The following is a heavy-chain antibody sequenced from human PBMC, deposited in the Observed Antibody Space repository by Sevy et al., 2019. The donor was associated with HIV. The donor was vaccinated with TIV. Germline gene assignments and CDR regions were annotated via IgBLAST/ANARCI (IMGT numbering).Heavy chain of an antibody. CDR2: FDPEDEET. CDR3: ATTKDYYDSSGSPFDY. CDR1: GYTLSELS. Sequence: SVKVSCKVSGYTLSELSMHWVRLAPGKGLGWMGSFDPEDEETTYAQKFQGRVTMTEDTSTDTAYMELSSLRSEDTAVYYCATTKDYYDSSGSPFDYWGQGTLVTVSS. D-gene: IGHD3-22*01. V-gene: IGHV1-24*01. J-gene: IGHJ4*02.